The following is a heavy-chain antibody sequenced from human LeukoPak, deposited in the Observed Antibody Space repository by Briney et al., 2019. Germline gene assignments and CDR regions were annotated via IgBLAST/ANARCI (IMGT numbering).Heavy chain of an antibody. Sequence: SETLSLTCAVYGGSFSGYYWSWIRQPPGKGLEWIGEINHSGNTNYNPSLKSRVTISVDTSKNQFSLKLSSVTAADTAMYYCARFNSGSYQHYFDCWGQGTLVTVSS. CDR3: ARFNSGSYQHYFDC. CDR1: GGSFSGYY. V-gene: IGHV4-34*01. CDR2: INHSGNT. D-gene: IGHD1-26*01. J-gene: IGHJ4*02.